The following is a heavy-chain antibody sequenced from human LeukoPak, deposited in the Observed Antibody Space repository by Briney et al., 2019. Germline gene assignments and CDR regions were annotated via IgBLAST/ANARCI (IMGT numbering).Heavy chain of an antibody. CDR1: GFTFSSYW. Sequence: GGSLRLSCAASGFTFSSYWMSWVRQAPGKGLEWVANIKQDGSEKYYADSVKGRFTISRDNAKNSLYLQMNSLRAEDTAVYYCARGKGIAAAGPLFFDYWGQGTLVTVSS. V-gene: IGHV3-7*01. CDR3: ARGKGIAAAGPLFFDY. J-gene: IGHJ4*02. CDR2: IKQDGSEK. D-gene: IGHD6-13*01.